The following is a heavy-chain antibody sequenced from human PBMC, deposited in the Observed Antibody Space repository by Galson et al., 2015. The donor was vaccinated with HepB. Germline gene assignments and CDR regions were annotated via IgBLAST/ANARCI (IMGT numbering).Heavy chain of an antibody. CDR2: INHSGST. V-gene: IGHV4-34*01. J-gene: IGHJ4*02. Sequence: SETLSLTCAVYGGSFSGYYWSWIRQPPGKGLEWIGEINHSGSTNYNPSLKSRVTISVDTSKNQFSLKLSSVTAADTAVYYCARSSGRGDYWGQGTLVTVSS. CDR1: GGSFSGYY. D-gene: IGHD2-15*01. CDR3: ARSSGRGDY.